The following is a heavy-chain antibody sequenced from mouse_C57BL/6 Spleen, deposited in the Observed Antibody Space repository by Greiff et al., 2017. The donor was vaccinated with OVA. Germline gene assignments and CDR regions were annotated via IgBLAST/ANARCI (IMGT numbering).Heavy chain of an antibody. CDR1: GFSLTSYG. J-gene: IGHJ4*01. CDR3: ARKGIYYDFYAMDY. D-gene: IGHD2-1*01. V-gene: IGHV2-2*01. CDR2: IWSGGST. Sequence: VQLQESGPGLVQPSQSLSITCTVSGFSLTSYGVHWVRQSPGKGLEWLGVIWSGGSTDYNAAFISRLSISKDNSKSQVFFKMNSLQADDTAIYYCARKGIYYDFYAMDYWGQGTSVTVSS.